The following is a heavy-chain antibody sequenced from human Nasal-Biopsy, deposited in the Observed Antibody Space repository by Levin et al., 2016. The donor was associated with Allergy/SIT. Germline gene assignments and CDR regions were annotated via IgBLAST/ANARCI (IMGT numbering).Heavy chain of an antibody. CDR2: ITTSGGSK. CDR3: AREARGSGWYDY. J-gene: IGHJ4*02. CDR1: GFTFSGFY. V-gene: IGHV3-11*01. D-gene: IGHD6-19*01. Sequence: GGSLRLSCAASGFTFSGFYMNWIRQAPGKGLEWISYITTSGGSKYYADSVKGRFTISRDNAKNSLYLQMNTLRVEDTAVYYCAREARGSGWYDYWGQGTLVTVSS.